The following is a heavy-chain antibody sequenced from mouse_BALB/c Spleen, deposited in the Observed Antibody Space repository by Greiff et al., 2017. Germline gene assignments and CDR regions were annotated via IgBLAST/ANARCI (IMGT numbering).Heavy chain of an antibody. CDR1: GYTFSSYW. V-gene: IGHV1-9*01. J-gene: IGHJ2*01. D-gene: IGHD4-1*01. Sequence: VKLQESGAELMKPGASVKISCKATGYTFSSYWIEWVKQRPGHGLEWIGEILPGSGSTNYNEKFKGKATFTADTSSNTAYMQLSSLTSEDSAVYYCARRRKTGSFDYWGQGTTLTVSS. CDR2: ILPGSGST. CDR3: ARRRKTGSFDY.